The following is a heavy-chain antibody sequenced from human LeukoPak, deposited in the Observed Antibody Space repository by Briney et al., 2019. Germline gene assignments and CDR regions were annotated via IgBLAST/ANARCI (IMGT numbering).Heavy chain of an antibody. CDR2: ISGSGGST. V-gene: IGHV3-23*01. J-gene: IGHJ4*02. CDR1: GFTFSSYA. D-gene: IGHD3-9*01. CDR3: AKPKGVYDILTGFDY. Sequence: PGGSLRLSCAASGFTFSSYAMSWVRQALGKGLEWVSAISGSGGSTYYADSVKGRFTISRDNSKNTLYLQMNSLRAEDTAVYYCAKPKGVYDILTGFDYWGQGTLVTVSS.